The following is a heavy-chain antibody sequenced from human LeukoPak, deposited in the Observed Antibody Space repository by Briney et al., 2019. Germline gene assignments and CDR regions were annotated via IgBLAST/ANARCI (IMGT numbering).Heavy chain of an antibody. Sequence: PSETLSLTCTVSGGSISSSSYYWGWIRQPPGKGLEWIGSIYYSGSTYYNPSLKSRVTISVDTSKNQFSLKLSSVTAADTAVYYCARRGYSSSWSTPYYFDYWGQGTLVTVSS. CDR2: IYYSGST. D-gene: IGHD6-13*01. CDR3: ARRGYSSSWSTPYYFDY. J-gene: IGHJ4*02. CDR1: GGSISSSSYY. V-gene: IGHV4-39*01.